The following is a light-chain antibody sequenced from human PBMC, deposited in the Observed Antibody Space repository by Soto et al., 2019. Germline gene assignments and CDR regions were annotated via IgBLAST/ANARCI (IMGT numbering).Light chain of an antibody. CDR3: YSTDSSGDHRV. CDR2: DDS. CDR1: ALPKIY. V-gene: IGLV3-10*01. J-gene: IGLJ3*02. Sequence: SYELTQPPSVSVSPGQAARITCSGDALPKIYAYWYQQKSGQAPVLVIYDDSKRPSGIPERFSGSGSGTMATLTISGAQVEDEGDYNCYSTDSSGDHRVFGGGTKLTVL.